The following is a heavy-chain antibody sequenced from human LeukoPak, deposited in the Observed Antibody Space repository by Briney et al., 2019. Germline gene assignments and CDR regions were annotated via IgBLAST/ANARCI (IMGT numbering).Heavy chain of an antibody. V-gene: IGHV4-4*09. J-gene: IGHJ4*02. Sequence: SETLSLTCTVSGGSISSYYWSWIQQPPGKGLEWIGYIYTSGSTNYNPSLKSRVTISVDTSKNQFSLKLSSVTAADTAVYYYRGGAGGSLFDYWGQGTLVTVSS. CDR3: RGGAGGSLFDY. D-gene: IGHD1-26*01. CDR2: IYTSGST. CDR1: GGSISSYY.